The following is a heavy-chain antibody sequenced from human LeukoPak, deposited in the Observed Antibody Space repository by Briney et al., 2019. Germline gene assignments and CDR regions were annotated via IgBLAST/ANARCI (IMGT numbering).Heavy chain of an antibody. Sequence: SETLSLTCTVSGGSFNSYYWSWIRQPPGEGLEWIAYIFYSGNTNYNPSLKSRVTMSVDPSKNQFSLKLSSVTAADSAVYYCARDFKYYYDRGTSAFDIWGQGKLVTVSS. CDR3: ARDFKYYYDRGTSAFDI. CDR1: GGSFNSYY. V-gene: IGHV4-59*01. J-gene: IGHJ3*02. D-gene: IGHD3-10*02. CDR2: IFYSGNT.